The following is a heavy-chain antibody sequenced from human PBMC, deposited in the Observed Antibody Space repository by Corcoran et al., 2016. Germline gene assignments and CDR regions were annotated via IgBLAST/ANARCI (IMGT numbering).Heavy chain of an antibody. Sequence: QVQLQESGPGLVKPSETLSLTCTVSGGSISGHYWSWIRQPAGEGLQWIGRIYSSGSTNYNPSLKSRVTMSVDTFKNQFSMKLTSVTAADTAVYYCARDYYGDYWGQGTLVTVSS. CDR2: IYSSGST. CDR3: ARDYYGDY. J-gene: IGHJ4*02. V-gene: IGHV4-4*07. CDR1: GGSISGHY.